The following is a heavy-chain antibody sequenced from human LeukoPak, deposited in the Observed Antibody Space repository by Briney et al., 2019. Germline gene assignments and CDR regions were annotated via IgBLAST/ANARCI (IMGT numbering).Heavy chain of an antibody. CDR2: VSGGGVTT. CDR3: ARAPGPPNYYFDY. V-gene: IGHV3-23*01. Sequence: GGSLRLSCAASGFTFSSYAMSWVRQAPGKGLDWVSFVSGGGVTTYYADSVKGRFTISRDNAKNTLYLQMNSLRAEDTAVYYCARAPGPPNYYFDYWGQGTLVTVSS. D-gene: IGHD1-1*01. J-gene: IGHJ4*02. CDR1: GFTFSSYA.